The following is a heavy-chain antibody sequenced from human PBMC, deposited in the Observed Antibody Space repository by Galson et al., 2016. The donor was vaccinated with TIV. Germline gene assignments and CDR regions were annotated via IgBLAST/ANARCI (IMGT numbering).Heavy chain of an antibody. CDR1: GYTFTSYG. V-gene: IGHV1-3*04. Sequence: SVKVSCKASGYTFTSYGIHWMRQAPGQRLEWMGWISTATGYTKYSQTFQDRITITRDTSASTAYMELSSLRSEDTATYYCARLGYCSSMSCFQFDPWGQGTLVSVS. CDR2: ISTATGYT. D-gene: IGHD2-2*01. J-gene: IGHJ5*02. CDR3: ARLGYCSSMSCFQFDP.